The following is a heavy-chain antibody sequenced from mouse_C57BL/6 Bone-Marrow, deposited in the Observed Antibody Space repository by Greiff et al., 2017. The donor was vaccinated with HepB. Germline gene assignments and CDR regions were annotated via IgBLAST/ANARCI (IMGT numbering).Heavy chain of an antibody. Sequence: QVQLKQPGAELVKPGASVKVSCKASGYTFTSYWMHWVKQRPGQGLEWIGRIHPSDSDTNYNQKFKGKATLTVDKSSSTAYMQLSSLTSEDSAVYYCAIPFITTVVATDYWGQGTTLTVSS. CDR3: AIPFITTVVATDY. V-gene: IGHV1-74*01. CDR2: IHPSDSDT. D-gene: IGHD1-1*01. J-gene: IGHJ2*01. CDR1: GYTFTSYW.